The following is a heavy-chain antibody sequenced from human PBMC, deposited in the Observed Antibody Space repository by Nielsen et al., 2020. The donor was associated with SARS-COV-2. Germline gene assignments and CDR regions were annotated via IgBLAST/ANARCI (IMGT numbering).Heavy chain of an antibody. D-gene: IGHD2-2*01. Sequence: KVSCKASGYSFTNFWIGWVRQMPGKGLEWMGVISHGDSDTRYSPAFQGQVTISADQSIITAYLQWSSLKASDTAIYYCARQGRFCSRTTCSRNYFDSWGQGTLVTVSS. CDR2: ISHGDSDT. V-gene: IGHV5-51*01. CDR1: GYSFTNFW. CDR3: ARQGRFCSRTTCSRNYFDS. J-gene: IGHJ4*02.